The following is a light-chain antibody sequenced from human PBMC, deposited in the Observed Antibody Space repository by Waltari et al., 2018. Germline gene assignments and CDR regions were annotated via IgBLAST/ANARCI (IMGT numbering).Light chain of an antibody. Sequence: EIVLTQSPGTLSLSAGERATLSCMASQTLNNNYLAWYQQKPGQSPGLLIFPASKRATGVPDRFSGSGSGTEFTLTISRLEPEDFAMYYCQQYGSSPYSFGQGARVDFK. V-gene: IGKV3-20*01. CDR2: PAS. J-gene: IGKJ2*01. CDR3: QQYGSSPYS. CDR1: QTLNNNY.